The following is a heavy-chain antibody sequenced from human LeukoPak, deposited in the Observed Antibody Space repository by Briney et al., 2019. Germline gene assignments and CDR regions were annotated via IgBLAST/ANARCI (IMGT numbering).Heavy chain of an antibody. J-gene: IGHJ4*02. CDR2: FDPTDDAT. Sequence: ASVKVSCKVSGYYLSELSMHWVRQAPGKVLEWMGGFDPTDDATIYTQKFQGRVTVTGDTATDTAYMELSSLRSNDTAVYYCATVAHCSSTSCYPYYFDFWGQGTLVTVSS. D-gene: IGHD2-2*01. CDR1: GYYLSELS. V-gene: IGHV1-24*01. CDR3: ATVAHCSSTSCYPYYFDF.